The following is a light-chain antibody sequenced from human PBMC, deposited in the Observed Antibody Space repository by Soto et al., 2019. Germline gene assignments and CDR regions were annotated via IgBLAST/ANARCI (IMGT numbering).Light chain of an antibody. CDR3: QQYNNWPGT. J-gene: IGKJ4*01. Sequence: EIEMTQSPATLSVSPGERATLSCRASQSVSSNLAWYQQKPGQAPRLLIYGASTRATGIPARFSGSGSGTEFTLTISSLQSEDFAVYYCQQYNNWPGTFGGGTKVDIK. V-gene: IGKV3-15*01. CDR2: GAS. CDR1: QSVSSN.